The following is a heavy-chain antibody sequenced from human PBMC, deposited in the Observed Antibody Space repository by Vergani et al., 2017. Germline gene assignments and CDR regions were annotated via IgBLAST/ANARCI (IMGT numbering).Heavy chain of an antibody. CDR1: GGSISSYY. CDR3: ARARDPYSSSVYHAFDI. J-gene: IGHJ3*02. Sequence: QVQLQESGPGLVKPSETLSLTCTVSGGSISSYYWSWIRQPPGKGLEWIGYIYYSGSTNYNPSLKSRVTISVDTSKNQFSLKLSSVTAADTAVYYCARARDPYSSSVYHAFDIWGQGTMVTVSS. CDR2: IYYSGST. D-gene: IGHD6-13*01. V-gene: IGHV4-59*01.